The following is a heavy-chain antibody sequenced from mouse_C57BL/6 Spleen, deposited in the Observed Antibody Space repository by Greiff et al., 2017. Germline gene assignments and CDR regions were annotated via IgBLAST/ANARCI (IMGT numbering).Heavy chain of an antibody. Sequence: EVQLQQSGPELVKPGASVKISCKASGYSFTDYNMNWVKQSNGKSLEWIGVINPNYGTTSYNQKFKGKATLTVDQYSSTAYMQLNSLTSEDAAVYYCAREDYYGSRRAMDYWGQGTSVTVSS. CDR1: GYSFTDYN. V-gene: IGHV1-39*01. CDR2: INPNYGTT. CDR3: AREDYYGSRRAMDY. J-gene: IGHJ4*01. D-gene: IGHD1-1*01.